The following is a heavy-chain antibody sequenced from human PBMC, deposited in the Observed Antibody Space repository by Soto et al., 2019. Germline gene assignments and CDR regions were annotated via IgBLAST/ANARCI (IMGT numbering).Heavy chain of an antibody. CDR1: GDTFSFYT. CDR2: VNPIVSMS. CDR3: AASYGSGYRAFDY. V-gene: IGHV1-69*02. D-gene: IGHD3-10*01. J-gene: IGHJ4*02. Sequence: QVQLVQSGAEVKKPGSSVKVSCKASGDTFSFYTINWVRQAPGLGLEWMGRVNPIVSMSNYAQKFQGRVTITXDXSTNTAYMQLSSLRSEDTAIYYCAASYGSGYRAFDYWGQGALVTVSS.